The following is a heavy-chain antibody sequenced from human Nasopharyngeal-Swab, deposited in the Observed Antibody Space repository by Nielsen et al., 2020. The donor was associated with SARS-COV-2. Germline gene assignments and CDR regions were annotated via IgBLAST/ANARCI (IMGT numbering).Heavy chain of an antibody. CDR2: IYYSGST. V-gene: IGHV4-31*03. Sequence: LSCTVSGGSISSGGSYWSWIRQHPGKGLEWIGYIYYSGSTYYNPSLKSRVTISVDTSKNQFSLKLSSVTAADTAVYYCAREFYCSSTSCSPGWFDPWGQGTLVTVSS. D-gene: IGHD2-2*01. CDR3: AREFYCSSTSCSPGWFDP. CDR1: GGSISSGGSY. J-gene: IGHJ5*02.